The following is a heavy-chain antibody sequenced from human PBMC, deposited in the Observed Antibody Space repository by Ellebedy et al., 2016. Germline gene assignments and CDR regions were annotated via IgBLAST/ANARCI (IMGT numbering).Heavy chain of an antibody. CDR3: ARDEYSSAWTH. CDR2: IYTTGST. CDR1: GGSISSFY. D-gene: IGHD6-19*01. J-gene: IGHJ4*02. V-gene: IGHV4-4*07. Sequence: GSLRLSXTVSGGSISSFYWSWIRQPAGKGLEWIGRIYTTGSTNYNPSLKSRVTMSVDTSKNQFSLKVRSVTAADTAVYYCARDEYSSAWTHWGQGTLVTVSS.